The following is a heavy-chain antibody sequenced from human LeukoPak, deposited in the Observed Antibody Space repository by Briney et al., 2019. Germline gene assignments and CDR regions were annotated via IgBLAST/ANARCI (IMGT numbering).Heavy chain of an antibody. CDR2: TSGSGGTT. CDR3: ARDYYGSGSSDY. J-gene: IGHJ4*02. CDR1: GFTFSSYA. Sequence: GGSLRLSCAASGFTFSSYAMTWVRQAPGKGLEWVSVTSGSGGTTYYADSVKGRFTISRDNSKNTLYLQMNSLRAEDTAVYYCARDYYGSGSSDYWGQGTLVTVSS. D-gene: IGHD3-10*01. V-gene: IGHV3-23*01.